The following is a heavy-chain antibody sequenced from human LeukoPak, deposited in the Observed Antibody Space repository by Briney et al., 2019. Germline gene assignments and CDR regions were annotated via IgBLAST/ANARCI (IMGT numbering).Heavy chain of an antibody. CDR1: GFTFNNYG. CDR3: IPGLQDFDY. V-gene: IGHV3-33*08. D-gene: IGHD4-11*01. J-gene: IGHJ4*02. CDR2: LWYDGSNK. Sequence: PGGSLRLSCAASGFTFNNYGMHWVRPAPGKGLEWVAVLWYDGSNKYYADSVKGRFTISRDNSKNTLYLQMNSLRAEDTAVYYCIPGLQDFDYWGQGTLVTVSS.